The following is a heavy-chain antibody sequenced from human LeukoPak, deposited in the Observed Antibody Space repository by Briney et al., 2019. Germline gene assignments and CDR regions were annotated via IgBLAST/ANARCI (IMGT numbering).Heavy chain of an antibody. J-gene: IGHJ3*02. D-gene: IGHD3/OR15-3a*01. CDR3: ASGLGMGAFDI. Sequence: SETLSLTCTVSGVSISSYYWSWIRQPPGKGLEWIGYTYYSGSTKYNPSLKSRVTISLVTSKNQFSLKLSSVTAADTAVYYCASGLGMGAFDIWGQGTMLTVSS. CDR2: TYYSGST. CDR1: GVSISSYY. V-gene: IGHV4-59*01.